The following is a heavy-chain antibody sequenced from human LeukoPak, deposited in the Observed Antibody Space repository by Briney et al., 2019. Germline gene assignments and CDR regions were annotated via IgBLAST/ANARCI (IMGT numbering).Heavy chain of an antibody. CDR2: ISAYNGNT. J-gene: IGHJ5*02. D-gene: IGHD3-3*01. CDR1: GYTFTSYD. CDR3: ATHSRDFWSAYNWFDP. Sequence: ASVKVSCKASGYTFTSYDISWVRQAPGQGLEWMGWISAYNGNTNYAQKLQGRVTMTTDTSTSTAYMELRSLKSDDTAIYYRATHSRDFWSAYNWFDPWGQGTLVTVSS. V-gene: IGHV1-18*01.